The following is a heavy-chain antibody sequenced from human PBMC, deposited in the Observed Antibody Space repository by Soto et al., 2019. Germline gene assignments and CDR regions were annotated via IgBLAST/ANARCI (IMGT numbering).Heavy chain of an antibody. Sequence: EVQLVESGGGLVQPGRSLRLSCAASGFTFDDYAMHWVRQAPGKGLEWVSGISWNSGSIGYADSVKGRFTISRDNAKNSLYLQMNSLSAEDTALYYCAKDKRGGYCSGGSCYYYGMDVWGQGTTVTVSS. V-gene: IGHV3-9*01. J-gene: IGHJ6*02. CDR2: ISWNSGSI. CDR3: AKDKRGGYCSGGSCYYYGMDV. D-gene: IGHD2-15*01. CDR1: GFTFDDYA.